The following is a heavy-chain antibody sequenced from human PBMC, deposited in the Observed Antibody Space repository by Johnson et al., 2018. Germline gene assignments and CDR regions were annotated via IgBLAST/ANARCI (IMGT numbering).Heavy chain of an antibody. D-gene: IGHD4-17*01. J-gene: IGHJ1*01. CDR2: ISSSGSTM. V-gene: IGHV3-11*01. CDR3: ARPKNYGYYSEYFQH. CDR1: GFTFSDYY. Sequence: QVQLVESGGGLVKPGGSLRLSCAASGFTFSDYYMSWTRQAPGKGLEWVSYISSSGSTMYYADAVKGRFTISRDNAKNSLYLQMNSLRAEDTAVYYCARPKNYGYYSEYFQHWGQGTLVTVSS.